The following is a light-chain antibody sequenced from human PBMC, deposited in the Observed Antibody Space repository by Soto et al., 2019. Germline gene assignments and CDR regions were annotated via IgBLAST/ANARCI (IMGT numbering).Light chain of an antibody. J-gene: IGKJ1*01. V-gene: IGKV3-20*01. CDR2: GAS. Sequence: EIVLTQSPGTLSLSPGERATLSCRASQTVSTNFLAWYQQKPGQPPSLLLYGASSRATGIPDRFSGSGSGTDFTLTISRLEPEDFAVYYCQQYGSSPVTFGQGTKVEIK. CDR1: QTVSTNF. CDR3: QQYGSSPVT.